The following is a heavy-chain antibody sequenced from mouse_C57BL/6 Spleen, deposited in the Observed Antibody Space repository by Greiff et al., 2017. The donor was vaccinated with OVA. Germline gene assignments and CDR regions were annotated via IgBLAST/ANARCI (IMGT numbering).Heavy chain of an antibody. V-gene: IGHV1-15*01. J-gene: IGHJ2*01. D-gene: IGHD2-4*01. Sequence: QVQLQQSGAELVRPGASVTLSCKASGYTFTDYEMHWVKQTPVHGLEWIGAIDPATGGTAYNQKFKGKAILTADKSSSTAYMELRSLTSEDSAVYYCTRLYYDYDERFDYWGQGTTLTVSS. CDR1: GYTFTDYE. CDR3: TRLYYDYDERFDY. CDR2: IDPATGGT.